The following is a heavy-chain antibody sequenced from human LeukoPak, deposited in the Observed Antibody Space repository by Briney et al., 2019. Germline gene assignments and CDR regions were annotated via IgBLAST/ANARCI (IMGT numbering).Heavy chain of an antibody. J-gene: IGHJ5*02. CDR2: ISYDGSNK. D-gene: IGHD2-15*01. V-gene: IGHV3-30-3*01. CDR3: TRADSSWFDP. CDR1: GFTFSSCA. Sequence: PGRSLRLSCAASGFTFSSCAMHWVRQAPGKGLEWVAVISYDGSNKYYADSVKGRFTISRDNSKNTLYLQMNSLRTEDTAVYDCTRADSSWFDPWGQGTLVTVSS.